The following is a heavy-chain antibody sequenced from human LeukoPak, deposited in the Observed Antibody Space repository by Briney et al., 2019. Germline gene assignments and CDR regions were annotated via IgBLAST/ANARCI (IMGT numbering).Heavy chain of an antibody. Sequence: ASVKVSCKATGYTFTSYGTRLMRPAPGQGLEWMGWISAYNGNTNYAQKLQGRVTMTTDTSTSTAYMKLRSLRSDDTAVYYCSSAAVGSHYYDYWGQGTLVTVSS. J-gene: IGHJ4*02. D-gene: IGHD4-23*01. CDR3: SSAAVGSHYYDY. CDR2: ISAYNGNT. V-gene: IGHV1-18*01. CDR1: GYTFTSYG.